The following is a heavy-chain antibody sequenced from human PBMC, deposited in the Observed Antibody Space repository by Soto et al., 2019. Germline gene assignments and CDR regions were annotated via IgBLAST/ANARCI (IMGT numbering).Heavy chain of an antibody. CDR3: ARAVRGYCSGGSCYWSWFDP. CDR1: GGTFSSYT. V-gene: IGHV1-69*02. Sequence: SVKVSCKSSGGTFSSYTISWVRQAPGQGLEWMGRIIPILGIANYAQKFQGRVTITADKSTSTAYMELSSLRSEDTAVYYCARAVRGYCSGGSCYWSWFDPWGQGTLVTVSS. CDR2: IIPILGIA. J-gene: IGHJ5*02. D-gene: IGHD2-15*01.